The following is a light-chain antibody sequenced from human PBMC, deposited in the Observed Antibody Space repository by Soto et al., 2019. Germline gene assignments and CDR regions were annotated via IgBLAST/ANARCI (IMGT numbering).Light chain of an antibody. Sequence: DIQLTQSPSSLSASVGDRVTITCRASQGISNYLAWYQQKPGKAPKLLIYAASTLQSGVQSRFSGSGSGTDFTLTIISLRPEDVATYYCQKYNSAPRTFGQGTTGESK. CDR2: AAS. CDR3: QKYNSAPRT. V-gene: IGKV1-27*01. CDR1: QGISNY. J-gene: IGKJ1*01.